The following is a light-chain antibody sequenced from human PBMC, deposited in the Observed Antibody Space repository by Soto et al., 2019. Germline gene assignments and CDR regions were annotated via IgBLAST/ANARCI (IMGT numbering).Light chain of an antibody. CDR2: DNS. CDR1: RIGTES. Sequence: SYELTQPPSVSVAPGQTARITCGGNRIGTESVHWYQQKPGQAPVLVVYDNSDRPSGIPERFSGSNSGNTATLTLSRVEAGDEADYYCQVWDTTINHVLFGGGTKLTVL. J-gene: IGLJ2*01. V-gene: IGLV3-21*02. CDR3: QVWDTTINHVL.